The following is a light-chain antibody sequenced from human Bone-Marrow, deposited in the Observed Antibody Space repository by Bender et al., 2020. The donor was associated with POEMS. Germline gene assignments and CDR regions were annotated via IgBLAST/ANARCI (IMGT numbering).Light chain of an antibody. V-gene: IGLV2-8*01. CDR2: EVT. J-gene: IGLJ1*01. Sequence: QSALTQPPSASGSPGQSVTISRSGTSSDVGGYNSVSWYQQYPGQAPKLIIYEVTKRPSGVPDRFSGSKSGNTASLTVSGLRAEDEADYYCSSHAGRNHFCVFGSGTRVTVL. CDR3: SSHAGRNHFCV. CDR1: SSDVGGYNS.